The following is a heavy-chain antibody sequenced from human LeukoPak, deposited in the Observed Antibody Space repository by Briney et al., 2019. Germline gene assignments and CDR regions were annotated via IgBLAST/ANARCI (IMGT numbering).Heavy chain of an antibody. Sequence: PSETLSLTCTVSGGSISSYYWSWIRQPPGKGLEWIGYIYYSGSTNYNPSLKSRVTISVDTSKNQFSLKLSSVTAADTAVYYCARGERNAFGYYYYGMDVWGQGTTVTVSS. J-gene: IGHJ6*02. CDR2: IYYSGST. V-gene: IGHV4-59*01. D-gene: IGHD1-1*01. CDR1: GGSISSYY. CDR3: ARGERNAFGYYYYGMDV.